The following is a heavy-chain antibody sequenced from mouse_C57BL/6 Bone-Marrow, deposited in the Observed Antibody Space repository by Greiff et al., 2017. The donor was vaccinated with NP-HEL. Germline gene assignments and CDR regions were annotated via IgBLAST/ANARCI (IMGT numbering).Heavy chain of an antibody. CDR1: GYTFTDYY. V-gene: IGHV1-19*01. CDR2: INPYNGGT. D-gene: IGHD1-1*01. CDR3: AREVITTVVARDYYAMDY. J-gene: IGHJ4*01. Sequence: EVQLQESGPVLVKPGASVKMSCKASGYTFTDYYMNWVKQSHGKSLEWIGVINPYNGGTSYNQKFKGKATLTVDKSSSTAYMELNSLTSEDSAVYYCAREVITTVVARDYYAMDYWGQGTSVTVSS.